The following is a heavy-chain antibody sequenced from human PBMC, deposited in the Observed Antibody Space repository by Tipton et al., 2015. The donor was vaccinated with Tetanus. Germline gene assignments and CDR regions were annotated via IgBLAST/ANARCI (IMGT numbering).Heavy chain of an antibody. D-gene: IGHD3-10*01. CDR3: ARADYNLSRKGPFDS. V-gene: IGHV4-61*08. Sequence: LRLSCSVSGGSLRSGDHYWSWIRQPPGKGLEWLAYISSSGSTNSNYSLKSRITMSRDTSKNQFSLKLASVTAADTAVYYCARADYNLSRKGPFDSWGQGALVLVSS. CDR2: ISSSGST. J-gene: IGHJ4*02. CDR1: GGSLRSGDHY.